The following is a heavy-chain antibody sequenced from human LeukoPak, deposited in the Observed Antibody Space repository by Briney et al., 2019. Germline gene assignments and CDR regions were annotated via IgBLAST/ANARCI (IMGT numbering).Heavy chain of an antibody. CDR1: GFSIENDW. Sequence: PGGSLRLSCAASGFSIENDWMSWVRQAPGKGLEWVGRVKSYNAGGTTHYAAPVKGRFIISRDDSKNTLYLKMDSLKTEDTAVYYCTLIQGWGAGSYFLDYWGQGALVTVSS. CDR2: VKSYNAGGTT. CDR3: TLIQGWGAGSYFLDY. D-gene: IGHD3-10*01. J-gene: IGHJ4*02. V-gene: IGHV3-15*01.